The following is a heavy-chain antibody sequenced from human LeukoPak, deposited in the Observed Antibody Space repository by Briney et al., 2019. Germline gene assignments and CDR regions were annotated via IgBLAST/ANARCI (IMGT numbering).Heavy chain of an antibody. J-gene: IGHJ4*02. CDR2: IKEDGSEK. D-gene: IGHD1-26*01. V-gene: IGHV3-7*01. Sequence: PGGSLRLSCAASGFTFSSYWMSWVRQVPGKGLEWVANIKEDGSEKNYVDSVKGRFTISRDNAKNSLYLQLNSLRAEDTAVYYCLRGRYFDYWGQGTLVTVSS. CDR3: LRGRYFDY. CDR1: GFTFSSYW.